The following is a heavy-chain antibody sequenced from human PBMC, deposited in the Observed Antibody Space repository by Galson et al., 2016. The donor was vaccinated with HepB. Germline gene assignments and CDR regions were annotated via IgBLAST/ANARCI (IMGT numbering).Heavy chain of an antibody. Sequence: SGAEVKEPGESLRISCQGSGYRLTDYWITWVRQVPGKGLQWMGRIDPDDSYTNYSPSFQGHVTISVDKSINTAYLQWSTLKASDTAIYYCARAFEYGSRNDYDYYAMDVWGPGTTVIVSS. CDR2: IDPDDSYT. V-gene: IGHV5-10-1*01. J-gene: IGHJ6*02. CDR1: GYRLTDYW. CDR3: ARAFEYGSRNDYDYYAMDV. D-gene: IGHD4-17*01.